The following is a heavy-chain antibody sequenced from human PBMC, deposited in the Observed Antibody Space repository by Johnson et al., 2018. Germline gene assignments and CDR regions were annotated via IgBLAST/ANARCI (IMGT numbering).Heavy chain of an antibody. CDR1: GFTFSSSG. Sequence: QVQLVESGGGVVQPGRSLRLSCAASGFTFSSSGMHWVRQAPGKGLAWVAVISYDVSNKYYADSVKGRFTTSRENSKNTRYMQMNSRRAEDTAVYYCAKVLPKDELMVAATAFDIWGQGTMVTVSS. CDR3: AKVLPKDELMVAATAFDI. J-gene: IGHJ3*02. D-gene: IGHD2-15*01. V-gene: IGHV3-30*18. CDR2: ISYDVSNK.